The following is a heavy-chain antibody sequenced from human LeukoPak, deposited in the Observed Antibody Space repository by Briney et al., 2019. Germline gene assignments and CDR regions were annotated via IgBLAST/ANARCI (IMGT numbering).Heavy chain of an antibody. V-gene: IGHV3-7*01. D-gene: IGHD3-10*01. CDR3: ARTIRGY. Sequence: PGGSLRLSCIASGFTFSNYWMSWVRQAPGKGLEWVANIKEDGSEKYYVDSVKGRFTISRDNAKNSLYLQMNSLRAEGTAVYYCARTIRGYWGQGTLVTVSS. CDR2: IKEDGSEK. J-gene: IGHJ4*02. CDR1: GFTFSNYW.